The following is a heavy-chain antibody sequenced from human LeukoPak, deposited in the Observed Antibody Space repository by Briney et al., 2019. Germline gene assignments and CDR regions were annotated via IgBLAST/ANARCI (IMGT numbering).Heavy chain of an antibody. J-gene: IGHJ4*02. Sequence: SETLSLTSTASGGAISNDNLYCGWVRQPPGNGLVWVVSINYSGTTYYNPSLRSRLSISVDTSRTQFFLTFNSVTAAVTAVYYGARLFDSWGRGIQVTVSS. V-gene: IGHV4-39*01. CDR1: GGAISNDNLY. CDR2: INYSGTT. CDR3: ARLFDS.